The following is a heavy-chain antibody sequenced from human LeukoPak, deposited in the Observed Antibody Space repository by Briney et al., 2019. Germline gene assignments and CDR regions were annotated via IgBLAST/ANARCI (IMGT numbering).Heavy chain of an antibody. V-gene: IGHV1-2*02. D-gene: IGHD3-16*02. Sequence: SVKVSCKASGYTVTGYYMHWVRQAPGQGLEWMGWINPNSGGTNYAQKFQGRVTMTRDTSISTAYMELSSLRSADTAVYYCARESVSVIDIPRGFNYWGQGTLVTVSS. CDR2: INPNSGGT. CDR1: GYTVTGYY. J-gene: IGHJ4*02. CDR3: ARESVSVIDIPRGFNY.